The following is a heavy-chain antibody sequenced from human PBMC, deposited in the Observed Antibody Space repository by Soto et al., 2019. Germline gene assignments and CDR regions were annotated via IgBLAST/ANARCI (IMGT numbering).Heavy chain of an antibody. Sequence: PSETLSLTCAAYGGSFSGYYWSWIRQPPGKGLEWVGEINHSGSTNYNPSLKSRVTISVDTSKNQFSLKLSSVTAADTAGYYCARGQDYGDYKWYFDLWGRGSLVPVSS. J-gene: IGHJ2*01. V-gene: IGHV4-34*01. CDR2: INHSGST. CDR3: ARGQDYGDYKWYFDL. CDR1: GGSFSGYY. D-gene: IGHD4-17*01.